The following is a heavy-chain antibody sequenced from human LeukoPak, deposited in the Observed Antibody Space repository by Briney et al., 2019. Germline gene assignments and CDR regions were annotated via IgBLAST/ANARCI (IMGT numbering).Heavy chain of an antibody. D-gene: IGHD1-26*01. CDR3: ARRGSGTYFLDY. CDR2: IYYSGST. J-gene: IGHJ4*02. CDR1: GGSISSYY. Sequence: SETLSLTCIVSGGSISSYYWNWIRQPPGKGLEWIGSIYYSGSTNYNPSLKSRVTISVDTSKNQFSLKLSSVTAADTAVYYCARRGSGTYFLDYWGQGTLVTVSS. V-gene: IGHV4-59*08.